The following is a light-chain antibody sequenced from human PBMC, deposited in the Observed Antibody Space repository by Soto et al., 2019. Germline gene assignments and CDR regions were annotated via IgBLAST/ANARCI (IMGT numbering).Light chain of an antibody. J-gene: IGKJ3*01. CDR3: QDGKSPLST. V-gene: IGKV3-20*01. CDR2: VAS. CDR1: PSGSSSR. Sequence: MVLTHCPGTLSLSPGERATLSCRASPSGSSSRLAGYQQTPGQAPRLLIYVASSRSTAIPERFSGSGSGTDFTLNISRLEPEDFAEYYVQDGKSPLSTFSPGTRVHIK.